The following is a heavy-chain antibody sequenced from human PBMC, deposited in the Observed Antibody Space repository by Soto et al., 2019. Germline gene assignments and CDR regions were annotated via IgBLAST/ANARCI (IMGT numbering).Heavy chain of an antibody. CDR2: INHSGST. V-gene: IGHV4-34*01. CDR1: GGSFSGYY. J-gene: IGHJ4*02. CDR3: ARQMRVRITDCGWLSSVTS. Sequence: PSDTLSLTCAVYGGSFSGYYWSWIRQPPGKGLEWIGEINHSGSTNYNPPLKSRVTISVDTSKNQFSLKLTSVTAADTAVYYCARQMRVRITDCGWLSSVTSWGQGTRVTGSS. D-gene: IGHD3-16*02.